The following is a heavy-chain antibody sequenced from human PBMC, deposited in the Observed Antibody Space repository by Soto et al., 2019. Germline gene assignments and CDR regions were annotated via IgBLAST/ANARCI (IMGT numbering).Heavy chain of an antibody. CDR1: GFTFSSYG. J-gene: IGHJ4*02. CDR3: ARDPRSSVVPAAMGDY. D-gene: IGHD2-2*01. V-gene: IGHV3-33*01. Sequence: PGGSLRLSCAASGFTFSSYGMHWVRQAPGKGLEWVAVIWYDGSNKYYADSVKGRFTISRDNSKNTLYLQMNSLRAEDTAVYYCARDPRSSVVPAAMGDYWGQGTLVTVSS. CDR2: IWYDGSNK.